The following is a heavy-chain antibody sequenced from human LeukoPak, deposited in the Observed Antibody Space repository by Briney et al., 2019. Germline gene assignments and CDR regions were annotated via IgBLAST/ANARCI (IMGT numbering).Heavy chain of an antibody. CDR1: GFTVSGDY. J-gene: IGHJ4*02. CDR2: IYSGGST. V-gene: IGHV3-53*01. CDR3: ARWGITAAAGMTYYFDY. Sequence: GGSLRLSCAASGFTVSGDYMSWARQAPGKGLEWVSVIYSGGSTYYADSVKGRFTISRDNSKNTLYLQMNSLGAEDTAVYYCARWGITAAAGMTYYFDYWGQGTLVTVSS. D-gene: IGHD6-13*01.